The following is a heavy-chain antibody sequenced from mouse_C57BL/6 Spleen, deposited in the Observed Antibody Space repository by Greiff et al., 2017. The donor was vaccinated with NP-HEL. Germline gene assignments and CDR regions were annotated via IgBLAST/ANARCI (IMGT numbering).Heavy chain of an antibody. Sequence: QVHVKQPGAELVKPGASVKLSCKASGYTFTSYWMHWVKQRPGQGLEWIGMIHPNSGSTNYNEKFKSKATLTVDKSSSTAYMQLSSLTSEDSAVYYCARSGLSSSYFDYWGQGTTLTVSS. V-gene: IGHV1-64*01. D-gene: IGHD1-1*01. CDR2: IHPNSGST. CDR3: ARSGLSSSYFDY. J-gene: IGHJ2*01. CDR1: GYTFTSYW.